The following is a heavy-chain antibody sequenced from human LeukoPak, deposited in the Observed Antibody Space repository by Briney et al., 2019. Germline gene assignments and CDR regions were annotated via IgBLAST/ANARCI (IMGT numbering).Heavy chain of an antibody. CDR1: GFTFSSYA. J-gene: IGHJ4*02. CDR2: ISGSGGFP. CDR3: ANVGGGSCYSELCGDY. V-gene: IGHV3-23*01. Sequence: PGGSLRLSCAASGFTFSSYAMGWVRQAPGKGLEWVSAISGSGGFPSYADSVKGRFTISRDNSKNTLYLQMNSLRAEDTAVYYCANVGGGSCYSELCGDYWGQGTLVTVSS. D-gene: IGHD2-15*01.